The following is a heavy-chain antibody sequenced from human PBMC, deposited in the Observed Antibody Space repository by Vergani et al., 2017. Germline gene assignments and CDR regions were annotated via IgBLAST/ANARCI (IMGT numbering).Heavy chain of an antibody. D-gene: IGHD2-15*01. CDR2: VVPFLGTP. CDR3: ALLYCSEGNCYSLFDS. J-gene: IGHJ4*02. Sequence: QVHLVQSGAEIKKPGSSVTVSCTASGGTFSNSALSWVRQAPGQGLEWMGSVVPFLGTPNYAQRFQKRVTISADESTSTYYLEVTSLRYDDTALYFCALLYCSEGNCYSLFDSWGQGTLVTVAS. CDR1: GGTFSNSA. V-gene: IGHV1-69*13.